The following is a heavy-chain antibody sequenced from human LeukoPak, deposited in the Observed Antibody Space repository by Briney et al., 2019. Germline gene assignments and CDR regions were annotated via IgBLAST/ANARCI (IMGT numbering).Heavy chain of an antibody. Sequence: GGSLRLSCAASGFTFSSYAMSWVRQAPGKGLEWVSAISGSGGSTYYADSVKGRFTISRDNSKNTLYLQMNSLRAEDTAVYYCAKDMYLFAGSDPFDYWGQGTLSPSPQ. J-gene: IGHJ4*02. CDR2: ISGSGGST. D-gene: IGHD1-1*01. CDR1: GFTFSSYA. CDR3: AKDMYLFAGSDPFDY. V-gene: IGHV3-23*01.